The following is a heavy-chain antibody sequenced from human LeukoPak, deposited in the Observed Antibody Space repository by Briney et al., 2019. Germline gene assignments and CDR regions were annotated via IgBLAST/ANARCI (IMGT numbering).Heavy chain of an antibody. J-gene: IGHJ4*02. CDR1: GGSISSYY. D-gene: IGHD3-16*02. Sequence: SETLSLTCTVSGGSISSYYWSWIRQPAGKGLEWIGRIYTSGSTNYNPSLKSRVTISVDTSKNQFSLKLSSVTAADTAVYYCAKVDDYVWGSYRSYFDYWGQGTLVTVSS. CDR3: AKVDDYVWGSYRSYFDY. V-gene: IGHV4-4*07. CDR2: IYTSGST.